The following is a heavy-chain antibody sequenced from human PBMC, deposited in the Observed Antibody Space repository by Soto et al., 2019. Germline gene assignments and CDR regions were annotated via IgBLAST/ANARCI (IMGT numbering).Heavy chain of an antibody. CDR2: INAGNGNT. J-gene: IGHJ4*02. CDR3: ARGSYYDTSGAFDY. V-gene: IGHV1-3*01. Sequence: ASVKVSCKASGYTFTGYAMHWVRQAPGQRLEWMGWINAGNGNTKYSQKFQGRVTITRDTSASTAYMELSSLRSEDTAVYYCARGSYYDTSGAFDYWGQGTLVTVSS. CDR1: GYTFTGYA. D-gene: IGHD3-22*01.